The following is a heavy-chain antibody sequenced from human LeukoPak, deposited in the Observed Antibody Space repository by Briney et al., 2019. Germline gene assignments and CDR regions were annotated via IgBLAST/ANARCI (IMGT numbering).Heavy chain of an antibody. J-gene: IGHJ6*03. D-gene: IGHD2-2*01. V-gene: IGHV1-58*01. Sequence: SVKVSCKASGFTFTSSAVQWVRQARGQRLEWIGWIVVGSGNTNYAQKFQERVTITRDMSTSTAYMELSSLRSEDTAVYYCAAVGVPAYYYYYMDVWGKGTTVTVSS. CDR3: AAVGVPAYYYYYMDV. CDR1: GFTFTSSA. CDR2: IVVGSGNT.